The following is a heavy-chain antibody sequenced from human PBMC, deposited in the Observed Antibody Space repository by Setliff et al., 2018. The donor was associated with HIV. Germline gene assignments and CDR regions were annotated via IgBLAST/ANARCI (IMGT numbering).Heavy chain of an antibody. CDR1: GGSFSNYY. CDR3: ARGGASSKYFDS. Sequence: PSETLSLTCTVYGGSFSNYYTNWIRQPPGKGLEWIAWIDDSGNTNYNPSLKSRVTISVDTSNNKFSVKLTSVTPADTALYYCARGGASSKYFDSWGQGTLVTVSS. J-gene: IGHJ4*02. CDR2: IDDSGNT. V-gene: IGHV4-59*01. D-gene: IGHD2-15*01.